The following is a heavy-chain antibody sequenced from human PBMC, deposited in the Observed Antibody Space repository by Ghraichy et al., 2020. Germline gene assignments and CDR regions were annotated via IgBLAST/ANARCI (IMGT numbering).Heavy chain of an antibody. D-gene: IGHD2/OR15-2a*01. V-gene: IGHV3-23*01. Sequence: SCAASGFTFSGYAMTWVRQAPGKGLEWVSAISSTAGNTYYVDSVKGRFTISRDHSKNTLYLQMNSLRAEDTAIYYCAKSLTTFSYFDSWGQGTLVTVSS. J-gene: IGHJ4*02. CDR2: ISSTAGNT. CDR1: GFTFSGYA. CDR3: AKSLTTFSYFDS.